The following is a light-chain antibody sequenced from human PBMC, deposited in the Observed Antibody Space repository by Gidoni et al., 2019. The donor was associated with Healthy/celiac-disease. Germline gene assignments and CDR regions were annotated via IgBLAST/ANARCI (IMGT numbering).Light chain of an antibody. CDR2: DAS. Sequence: IVLTQSPATLSLSPGERATISCRASQRVSSYLAWYQQKPGQAPRLLIYDASNRATGIPARFSGSGSGTDFTLTISSLEPEDFAVYYCQQRSNWPPTFGGGTKVEIK. J-gene: IGKJ4*01. CDR1: QRVSSY. CDR3: QQRSNWPPT. V-gene: IGKV3-11*01.